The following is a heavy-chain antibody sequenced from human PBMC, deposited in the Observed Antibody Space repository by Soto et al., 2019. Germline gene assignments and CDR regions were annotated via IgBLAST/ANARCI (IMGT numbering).Heavy chain of an antibody. D-gene: IGHD7-27*01. CDR2: INAGNGNT. J-gene: IGHJ3*02. CDR1: GYTFTSYA. V-gene: IGHV1-3*01. CDR3: ARDPTGGGDDVFDI. Sequence: ASVKVSCKASGYTFTSYAMHWVRQAPGQRLEWMGWINAGNGNTKYSQKFQGRVTITRDTSASTAYMELSSLRSEDTAVYYCARDPTGGGDDVFDIWGQGTMVTVSS.